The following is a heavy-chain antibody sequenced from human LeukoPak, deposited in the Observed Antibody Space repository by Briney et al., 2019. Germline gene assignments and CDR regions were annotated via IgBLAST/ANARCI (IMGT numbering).Heavy chain of an antibody. J-gene: IGHJ4*02. Sequence: PGGSLRLSCATSGFTFSSYAMTWVRQAPGKGLEWVAVISYDGSNKYYADSVKGRFTISRDNSKNTLYLQMNSLRAEDTAVYYCARDDPLYYDYVWGSYRYTLLDYWGQGTLVTVSS. CDR1: GFTFSSYA. CDR3: ARDDPLYYDYVWGSYRYTLLDY. V-gene: IGHV3-30-3*01. D-gene: IGHD3-16*02. CDR2: ISYDGSNK.